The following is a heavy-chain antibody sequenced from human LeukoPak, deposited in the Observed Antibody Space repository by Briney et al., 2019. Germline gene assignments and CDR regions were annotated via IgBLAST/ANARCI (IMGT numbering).Heavy chain of an antibody. Sequence: VGSLRLSCAASGFTFSSYSMNWVRQAPGKGLEWVSSIRGSSCYIYYADSVKGRFTISRDNAKNSLSLQMNCLRAEDTAVYYCARDQGITMVRGVIYYYGMDVWGQGTTVTVSS. CDR2: IRGSSCYI. D-gene: IGHD3-10*01. V-gene: IGHV3-21*01. J-gene: IGHJ6*02. CDR3: ARDQGITMVRGVIYYYGMDV. CDR1: GFTFSSYS.